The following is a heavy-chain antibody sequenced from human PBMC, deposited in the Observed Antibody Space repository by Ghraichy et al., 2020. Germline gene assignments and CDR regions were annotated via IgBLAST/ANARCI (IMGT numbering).Heavy chain of an antibody. D-gene: IGHD2-15*01. Sequence: SETLSLTCTVSGGSIRDTRYYWAWIRQPPGKGLEWIGTVYSTGSTNYNPSLKSRLTISEDTSKNQFSLKLNSVTAADTAVYYCARLDCSGGSCYPFDYWGQGTLVTVSS. J-gene: IGHJ4*02. V-gene: IGHV4-39*01. CDR3: ARLDCSGGSCYPFDY. CDR1: GGSIRDTRYY. CDR2: VYSTGST.